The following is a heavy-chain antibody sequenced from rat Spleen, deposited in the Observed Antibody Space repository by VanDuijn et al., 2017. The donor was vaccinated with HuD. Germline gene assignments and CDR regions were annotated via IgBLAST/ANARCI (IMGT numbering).Heavy chain of an antibody. D-gene: IGHD2-1*01. CDR1: GFSLTSYH. Sequence: QVQLKESGPGLVQPSQTLSLTCTVSGFSLTSYHVSWVRQPPGKGLEWMGVIWNTGGTQYNSPLKSRLSISKDTSRSQVFLKMNSLQTEDTATYYCTRNTYYFDYWGQGVLVTVSS. J-gene: IGHJ2*01. V-gene: IGHV2-41*01. CDR2: IWNTGGT. CDR3: TRNTYYFDY.